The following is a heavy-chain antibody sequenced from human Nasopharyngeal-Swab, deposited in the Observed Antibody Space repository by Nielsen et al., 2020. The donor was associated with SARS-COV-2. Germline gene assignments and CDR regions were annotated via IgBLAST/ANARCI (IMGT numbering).Heavy chain of an antibody. CDR2: ISGTGASR. V-gene: IGHV3-23*01. J-gene: IGHJ4*02. CDR3: AKAGGFYYGSGRLYVDY. CDR1: GFTFSTYA. Sequence: GESLKISCAAYGFTFSTYAVTWVRQAPGKGLEWVSAISGTGASRYYADSVKGRFTISRDNSKNTVFLQMSSLRVEDTAVYYCAKAGGFYYGSGRLYVDYWGQGTLVTVS. D-gene: IGHD3-10*01.